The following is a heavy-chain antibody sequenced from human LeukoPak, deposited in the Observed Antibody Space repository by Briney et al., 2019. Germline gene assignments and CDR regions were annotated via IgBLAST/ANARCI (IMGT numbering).Heavy chain of an antibody. CDR2: INHSGST. Sequence: ASETLSLTCAVYGGSFSGYYWSWIRQPPGKGLEWIGEINHSGSTNYNPSIKSRVTISVDTSKNQFSLKLSSVTAADTAVYYCARGRSYGSGRRTFDYWGQGTLVTVSS. CDR1: GGSFSGYY. D-gene: IGHD3-10*01. J-gene: IGHJ4*02. CDR3: ARGRSYGSGRRTFDY. V-gene: IGHV4-34*01.